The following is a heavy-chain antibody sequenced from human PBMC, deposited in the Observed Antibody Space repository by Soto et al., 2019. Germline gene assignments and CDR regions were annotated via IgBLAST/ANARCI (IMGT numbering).Heavy chain of an antibody. CDR1: GGTFSSYA. J-gene: IGHJ6*02. CDR3: ARLKIAAAGRPIYYYYSGMDV. V-gene: IGHV1-69*01. Sequence: QVQLVQSGAEVKKPGSSVKVSCKASGGTFSSYAISWVRQAPGQGLEWMGGIIPIFGTANYAQKFQGRVTITADESTSTAYMELSSLRSEDTAVYYCARLKIAAAGRPIYYYYSGMDVWGQGTTVTDSS. D-gene: IGHD6-13*01. CDR2: IIPIFGTA.